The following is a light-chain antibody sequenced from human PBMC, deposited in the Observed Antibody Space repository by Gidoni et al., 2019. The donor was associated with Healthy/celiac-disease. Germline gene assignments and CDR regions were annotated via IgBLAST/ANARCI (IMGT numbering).Light chain of an antibody. V-gene: IGKV3-11*01. Sequence: IVLTQSPATLSLSPGERATLPCRASQSVSSYLAWYQQKPGQAPRLLIYDASNRATGIPARFSGSGSGTDFTLTISSLEPEDFAVYYGQQRSNWPPGYTFGQGTKLEIK. J-gene: IGKJ2*01. CDR1: QSVSSY. CDR3: QQRSNWPPGYT. CDR2: DAS.